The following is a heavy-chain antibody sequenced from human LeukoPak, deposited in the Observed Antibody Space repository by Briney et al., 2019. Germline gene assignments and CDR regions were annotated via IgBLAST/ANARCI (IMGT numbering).Heavy chain of an antibody. CDR2: INPSGGNT. J-gene: IGHJ3*02. D-gene: IGHD3-9*01. CDR1: GYTFTSYY. CDR3: GRGYYDILTGYWTNDAFDI. V-gene: IGHV1-46*01. Sequence: GASVKVSCKASGYTFTSYYMHWVRQAPGQGLEWMGIINPSGGNTNYAQKFQGRVTMTRDTSTSTVYMELSSLRSGDTAVYYCGRGYYDILTGYWTNDAFDIWGQGTMVTVSS.